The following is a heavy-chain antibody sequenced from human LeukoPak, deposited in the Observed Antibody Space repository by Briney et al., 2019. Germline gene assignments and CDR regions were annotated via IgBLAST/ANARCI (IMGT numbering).Heavy chain of an antibody. CDR2: IKSKTDGGTT. V-gene: IGHV3-15*01. D-gene: IGHD2-2*01. CDR1: GFTFSSYW. CDR3: TTDPNVGYCSSTSCLYYYYYYMDV. J-gene: IGHJ6*03. Sequence: GGSLRLSCAASGFTFSSYWMSWVRQAPGKGLEWVGRIKSKTDGGTTDYAAPVKGRFTISRDDSKNTLYLQMNSLKTEDTAVYYCTTDPNVGYCSSTSCLYYYYYYMDVWGKGTTVTVSS.